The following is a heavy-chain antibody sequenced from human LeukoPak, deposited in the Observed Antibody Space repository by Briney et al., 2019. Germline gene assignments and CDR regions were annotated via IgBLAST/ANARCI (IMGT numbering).Heavy chain of an antibody. CDR1: GFTFSTYG. D-gene: IGHD1-14*01. CDR3: ARGTLNIPGEHGAFDY. CDR2: ISTSSSYI. Sequence: GGSLRLSCAASGFTFSTYGMTWVRQAPGKGLEWVSSISTSSSYIHYADSVKGRFTISRDNAKNSLYLQMNSLRAEDTAVYYCARGTLNIPGEHGAFDYWGQGTLVTVSS. J-gene: IGHJ4*02. V-gene: IGHV3-21*01.